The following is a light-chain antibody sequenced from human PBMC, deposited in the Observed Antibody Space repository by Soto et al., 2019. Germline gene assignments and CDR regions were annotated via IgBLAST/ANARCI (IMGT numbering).Light chain of an antibody. J-gene: IGLJ2*01. CDR1: ISDVGDYNY. CDR2: DVS. Sequence: QSALTQPASVSGSPGQSITISCTGTISDVGDYNYVSWYQHHPGKAPKLMIYDVSTRPSGVSNRCSGSKSGNTASLTISGLQTEDEADYYCTSYTSSGTLLVFGGGTKLNVL. CDR3: TSYTSSGTLLV. V-gene: IGLV2-14*03.